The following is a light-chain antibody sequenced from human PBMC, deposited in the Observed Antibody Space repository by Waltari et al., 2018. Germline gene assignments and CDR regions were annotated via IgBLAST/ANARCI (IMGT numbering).Light chain of an antibody. CDR1: DGPSNYA. J-gene: IGLJ2*01. V-gene: IGLV4-69*01. CDR2: VNNDGSH. Sequence: QPLLTQSPSASASLGASVTLTCTPSDGPSNYAIAWHQQQPGKGPRYLMKVNNDGSHNKGDGIPDRFSGSSSGTERYLTISSLQSDDEADYFCQTWDTGIVLFGGGTRLTVL. CDR3: QTWDTGIVL.